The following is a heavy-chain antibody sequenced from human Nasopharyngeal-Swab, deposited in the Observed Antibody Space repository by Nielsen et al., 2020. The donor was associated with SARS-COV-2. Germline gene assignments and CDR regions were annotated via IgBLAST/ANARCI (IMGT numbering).Heavy chain of an antibody. J-gene: IGHJ4*02. CDR3: VRSSSWYYFDY. CDR1: GFTFSDYA. Sequence: GSLRLSCAASGFTFSDYAINWIRQAPGKGLEWIGNIYYNGNTYQNTSLKSRLTISVDKSKNQFSLQLSSVTAADTAVYYCVRSSSWYYFDYWAQGTQVTVSS. D-gene: IGHD6-13*01. CDR2: IYYNGNT. V-gene: IGHV4-34*01.